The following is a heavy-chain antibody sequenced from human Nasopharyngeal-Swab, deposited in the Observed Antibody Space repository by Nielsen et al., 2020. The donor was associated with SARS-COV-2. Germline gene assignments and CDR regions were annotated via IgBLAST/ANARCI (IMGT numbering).Heavy chain of an antibody. CDR1: GGSVGSSSYY. J-gene: IGHJ4*02. V-gene: IGHV4-39*01. CDR2: IYYSGST. CDR3: ARLGHSSSSPRRGYFDY. Sequence: SETLSLTCTVSGGSVGSSSYYWGWIRQPPGKGLEWIGSIYYSGSTYYNPSLKSRVTISVDTSKNQFSLKLSSVTAADTAVYYCARLGHSSSSPRRGYFDYWGQGTLVTVSS. D-gene: IGHD6-6*01.